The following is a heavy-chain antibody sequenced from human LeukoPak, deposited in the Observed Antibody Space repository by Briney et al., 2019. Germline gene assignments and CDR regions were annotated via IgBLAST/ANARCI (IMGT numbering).Heavy chain of an antibody. CDR1: GFAFSSYA. CDR3: AKGKGNDILTGYRALYYYYGMDV. Sequence: PGGSLRLSCAASGFAFSSYAMSWVRQAPGKGLEWVSAISGSGGSTYYADSVKGRFTISRDNSKNTLYLQMNSLRAEDTAVYYCAKGKGNDILTGYRALYYYYGMDVWGQGTTVTVSS. J-gene: IGHJ6*02. D-gene: IGHD3-9*01. CDR2: ISGSGGST. V-gene: IGHV3-23*01.